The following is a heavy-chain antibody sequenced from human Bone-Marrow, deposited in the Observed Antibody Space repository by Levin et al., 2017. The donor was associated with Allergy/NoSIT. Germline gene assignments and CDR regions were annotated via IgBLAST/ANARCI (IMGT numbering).Heavy chain of an antibody. V-gene: IGHV3-30*18. CDR3: AKGLQNHPAVYYYYGMDV. CDR2: ISYDGSNK. Sequence: LSLTCAASGFTFSSYGMHWVRQAPGKGLEWVAVISYDGSNKYYADSVKGRFTISRDNSKNTLYLQMNSLRAEDTAVYYCAKGLQNHPAVYYYYGMDVWGQGTTVTVSS. J-gene: IGHJ6*02. CDR1: GFTFSSYG.